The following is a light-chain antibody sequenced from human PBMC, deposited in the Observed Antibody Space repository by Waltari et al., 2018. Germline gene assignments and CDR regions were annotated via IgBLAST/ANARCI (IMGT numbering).Light chain of an antibody. V-gene: IGKV3-11*01. J-gene: IGKJ4*01. CDR3: QQTSSWPLT. CDR1: QSVSIN. Sequence: EIVFTQSPATLSLSPGQRAPLSCRASQSVSINLGWYQQKLGQPPRLPSYDTSNRATGIPDRFSASGFGTDFTLTISSLEPEDFAVYFCQQTSSWPLTFGGGTKVEIK. CDR2: DTS.